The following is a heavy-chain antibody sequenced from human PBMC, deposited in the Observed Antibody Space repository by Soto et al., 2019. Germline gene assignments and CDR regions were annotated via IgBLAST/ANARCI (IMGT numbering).Heavy chain of an antibody. V-gene: IGHV3-23*01. CDR1: GFTFSSYA. CDR2: ISGSNTST. J-gene: IGHJ4*02. CDR3: AKDRVSGSYSGSFDS. Sequence: PGGSLRLSCAASGFTFSSYAMTWVRQAPGKGLEWVSVISGSNTSTYYGESVKGRFTISRDNSKNTLYLQMNSLRAEDTAVYYCAKDRVSGSYSGSFDSWGQGT. D-gene: IGHD1-26*01.